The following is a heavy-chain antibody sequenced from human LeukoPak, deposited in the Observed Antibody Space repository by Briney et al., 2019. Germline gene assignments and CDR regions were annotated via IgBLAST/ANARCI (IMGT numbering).Heavy chain of an antibody. Sequence: GGSLRLSCAASGFTYSNEWMSWVRQAPGKGLEWVANIKHDGSQKYYVDSVKGRFTISRDNAKNSPYLQMNSLRADDTAVYYCARMGTHNFDFWGQGTLVTVSS. CDR3: ARMGTHNFDF. CDR1: GFTYSNEW. J-gene: IGHJ4*02. D-gene: IGHD1-1*01. CDR2: IKHDGSQK. V-gene: IGHV3-7*04.